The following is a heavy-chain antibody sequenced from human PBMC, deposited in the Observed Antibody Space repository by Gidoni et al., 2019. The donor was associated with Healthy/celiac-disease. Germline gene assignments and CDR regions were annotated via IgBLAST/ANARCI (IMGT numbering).Heavy chain of an antibody. CDR1: GFTFSSYA. CDR2: ISGSGGST. V-gene: IGHV3-23*01. Sequence: EVQLLESGGGLVQPGGSLRLSCAASGFTFSSYAMSWVRQAPGKGLEWVSAISGSGGSTYYADSVKGRFTISRDKSKNTLYLQMNSLRAEDTAVYYCAKASREWLRLGPWFDPWGQGTLVTVSS. D-gene: IGHD5-12*01. CDR3: AKASREWLRLGPWFDP. J-gene: IGHJ5*02.